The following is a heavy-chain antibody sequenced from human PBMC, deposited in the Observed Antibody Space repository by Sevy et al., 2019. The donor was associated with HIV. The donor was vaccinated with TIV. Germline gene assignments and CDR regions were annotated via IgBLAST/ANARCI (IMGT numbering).Heavy chain of an antibody. CDR3: AREGSLRYFDL. Sequence: GGSLRLSCAASGFTFRDYYMSWIRQAPGRGLEWLAYISDRSTTIYYAYSVKGRFTISRDNAKNSLFLQMKSLRAEDTAVYYCAREGSLRYFDLWGRGTLVTVSS. V-gene: IGHV3-11*01. CDR2: ISDRSTTI. J-gene: IGHJ2*01. D-gene: IGHD3-10*01. CDR1: GFTFRDYY.